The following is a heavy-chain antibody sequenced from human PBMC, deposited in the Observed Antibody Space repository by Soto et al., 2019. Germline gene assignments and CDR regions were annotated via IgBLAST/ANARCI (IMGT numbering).Heavy chain of an antibody. J-gene: IGHJ5*02. Sequence: VSCKASGYTFTSYGISWVRQAPGQGLEWMGWISAYNGNTNYAQKLQGRVTMTTDTSTSTAYMELRSLRSDDTAVYYCASSYYDFWSGYYCIDPWGQGTLVTVSS. V-gene: IGHV1-18*01. CDR3: ASSYYDFWSGYYCIDP. D-gene: IGHD3-3*01. CDR2: ISAYNGNT. CDR1: GYTFTSYG.